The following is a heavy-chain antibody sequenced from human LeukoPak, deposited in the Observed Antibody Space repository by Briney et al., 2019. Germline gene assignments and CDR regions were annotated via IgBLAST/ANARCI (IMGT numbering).Heavy chain of an antibody. CDR2: ISSSSSYI. V-gene: IGHV3-21*01. CDR1: GFTFSSYS. D-gene: IGHD5-12*01. CDR3: ARATNRGVATGYYYYMDV. Sequence: GGSLRLSCAASGFTFSSYSMNWVRQAPGKGLEWVSSISSSSSYIYYADSVKGRFTISRDNAKNSLYLQMNSLRAEDTAVYYCARATNRGVATGYYYYMDVWGKGTTVTVSS. J-gene: IGHJ6*03.